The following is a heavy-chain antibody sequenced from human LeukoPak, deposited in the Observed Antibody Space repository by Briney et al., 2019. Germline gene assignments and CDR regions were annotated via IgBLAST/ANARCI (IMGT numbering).Heavy chain of an antibody. V-gene: IGHV4-34*01. D-gene: IGHD1-26*01. J-gene: IGHJ6*02. Sequence: SGTLSLSCAAYGGPFSHYYWTWIRQPPGKGLEWISEINKSGSTNYDPSLKSRVTISVDTSKTHFSLNLTSVTAADTAVYYCASRIGRYLYYFGMDVWGQGTTVTVSS. CDR2: INKSGST. CDR1: GGPFSHYY. CDR3: ASRIGRYLYYFGMDV.